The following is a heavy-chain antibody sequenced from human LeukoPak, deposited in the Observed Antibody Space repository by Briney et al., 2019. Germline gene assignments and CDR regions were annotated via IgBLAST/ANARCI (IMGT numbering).Heavy chain of an antibody. CDR1: GGTFSNYG. D-gene: IGHD5-24*01. V-gene: IGHV1-69*04. CDR2: IIPILSIA. Sequence: SVKVSCKASGGTFSNYGISWVRQAPGQGLEWMGRIIPILSIAKYAQKFQGRVTITADKSTSIGYMELNSLRSEDTAVYYCARGGGDGYNFIDYWGQGTLVTVSS. CDR3: ARGGGDGYNFIDY. J-gene: IGHJ4*02.